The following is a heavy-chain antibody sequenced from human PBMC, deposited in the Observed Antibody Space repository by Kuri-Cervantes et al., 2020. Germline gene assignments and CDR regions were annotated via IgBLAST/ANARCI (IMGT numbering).Heavy chain of an antibody. CDR1: GFTFSDYY. Sequence: GESLKISCAASGFTFSDYYMSWIRQAPGKGLEWVSRINVDGSSTSYADSVKGRFTISRDNAKNTLYLQMNRLRAEDTAVYYCARNLSSIGGSGYWSQGTLVTVSS. CDR2: INVDGSST. CDR3: ARNLSSIGGSGY. V-gene: IGHV3-74*01. J-gene: IGHJ4*02. D-gene: IGHD2-15*01.